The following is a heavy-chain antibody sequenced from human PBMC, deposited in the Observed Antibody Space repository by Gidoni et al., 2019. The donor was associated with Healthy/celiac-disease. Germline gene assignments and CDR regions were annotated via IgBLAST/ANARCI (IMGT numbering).Heavy chain of an antibody. D-gene: IGHD7-27*01. CDR3: ARFLGHGNAFDI. V-gene: IGHV4-34*01. CDR1: GGSFSGYY. Sequence: QVQLQQWGAGLLKPSETLSLTCAVYGGSFSGYYWSWIRQPPGKGLEWIGEINHSGSTNYNPSLKSRFTISVDTSKTQFSLKLSSVTAADTAVYYCARFLGHGNAFDIWGQGTMVTVSS. J-gene: IGHJ3*02. CDR2: INHSGST.